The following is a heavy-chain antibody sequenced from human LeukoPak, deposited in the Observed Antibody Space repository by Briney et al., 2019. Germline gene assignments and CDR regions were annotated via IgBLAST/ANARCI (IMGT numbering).Heavy chain of an antibody. CDR2: INHSGST. CDR1: GGSFSGYY. CDR3: AGLVGRYSSGLYYYYFDY. D-gene: IGHD3-22*01. V-gene: IGHV4-34*01. J-gene: IGHJ4*02. Sequence: PSETLSLTCAVYGGSFSGYYWSWIRQPPGKGLEWIGEINHSGSTNYNPSLKSRVTISIDKPKNQFFLNLSSVTAADTAVYYCAGLVGRYSSGLYYYYFDYWGQGTLVTVSS.